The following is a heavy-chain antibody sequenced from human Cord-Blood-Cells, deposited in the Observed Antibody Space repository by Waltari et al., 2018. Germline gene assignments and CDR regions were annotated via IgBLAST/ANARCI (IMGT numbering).Heavy chain of an antibody. CDR3: AKDLLQCPDY. CDR1: GFTFSSYG. CDR2: ISYDGSNK. Sequence: QVQLVESGGGVVQPGRSLRLSCAASGFTFSSYGMHWVRQAPGKGLEWVAVISYDGSNKYYADSVKGRFTISRDNSKSTLYLQMNSLRAEDTAVYYCAKDLLQCPDYWGQGTLVTVSS. V-gene: IGHV3-30*18. D-gene: IGHD4-4*01. J-gene: IGHJ4*02.